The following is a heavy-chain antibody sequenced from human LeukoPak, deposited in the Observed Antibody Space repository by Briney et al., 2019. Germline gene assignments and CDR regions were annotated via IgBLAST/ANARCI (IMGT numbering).Heavy chain of an antibody. V-gene: IGHV3-30*02. J-gene: IGHJ4*02. CDR1: GFTFSSYG. D-gene: IGHD3-10*01. Sequence: PGGSLRLSCAASGFTFSSYGMHWVRQAPGKGLEWVAFIRYDGSNKYYADSVKGRFTISRDNSKNTLYLQMNSLRAEDTAVYYCANMVRGVNHFDYWGQGTLVTVSS. CDR2: IRYDGSNK. CDR3: ANMVRGVNHFDY.